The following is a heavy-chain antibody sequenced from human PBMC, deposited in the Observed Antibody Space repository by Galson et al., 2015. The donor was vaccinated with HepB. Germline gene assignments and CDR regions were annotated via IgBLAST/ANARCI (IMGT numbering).Heavy chain of an antibody. CDR2: ISAYNGNT. Sequence: QGLEWMGWISAYNGNTNYAQKLQGRVTMTTDTSTSTAYMELRSLRSDDTAVYYCARLFSYWGQGTLVTVSS. CDR3: ARLFSY. J-gene: IGHJ4*02. V-gene: IGHV1-18*01.